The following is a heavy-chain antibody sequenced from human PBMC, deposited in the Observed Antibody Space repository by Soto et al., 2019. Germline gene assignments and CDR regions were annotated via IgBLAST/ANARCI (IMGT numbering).Heavy chain of an antibody. D-gene: IGHD2-21*01. CDR1: GGSVSYEYYH. CDR2: IHYSGSI. CDR3: SREYDGGDRVYSGLDV. J-gene: IGHJ6*01. V-gene: IGHV4-30-4*08. Sequence: QVQLQQSGPGLVKPSQALSLPCTVSGGSVSYEYYHWTWIRQSPGKGLEWIGYIHYSGSIIYNPYFKSPSTMSMYTPENQSCLLLSSVTPADTAVYFCSREYDGGDRVYSGLDVWRQGTTVTVSS.